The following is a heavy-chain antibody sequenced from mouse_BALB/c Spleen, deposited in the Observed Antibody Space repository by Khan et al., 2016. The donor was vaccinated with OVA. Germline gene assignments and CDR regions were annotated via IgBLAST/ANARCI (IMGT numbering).Heavy chain of an antibody. CDR2: ISSGSSTI. V-gene: IGHV5-17*02. J-gene: IGHJ2*01. Sequence: EVELVESGGGLVQRGGSQKLFCAASGFTFSRFGMHWVRQAPEKGQEWVAYISSGSSTIYYADTVKGRFTIPRDNPKNTLFLQMTSLRSEDTAMYYCARDSNFDYWGQGTTRTVSS. CDR3: ARDSNFDY. CDR1: GFTFSRFG.